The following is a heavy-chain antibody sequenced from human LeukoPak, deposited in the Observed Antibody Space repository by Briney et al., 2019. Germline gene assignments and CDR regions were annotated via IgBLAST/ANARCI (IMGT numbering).Heavy chain of an antibody. CDR1: GFFLNNYG. Sequence: GGSLRLSCAVSGFFLNNYGMTWVRQAPGKGLEWVSGNNWNGGSIGYADSVKGRFTISRDNAKNCLYLQMDSLGAEDTALYYCARTRTSGGYSASDYWGQGTLVTVSS. J-gene: IGHJ4*02. CDR2: NNWNGGSI. D-gene: IGHD3-10*01. CDR3: ARTRTSGGYSASDY. V-gene: IGHV3-20*04.